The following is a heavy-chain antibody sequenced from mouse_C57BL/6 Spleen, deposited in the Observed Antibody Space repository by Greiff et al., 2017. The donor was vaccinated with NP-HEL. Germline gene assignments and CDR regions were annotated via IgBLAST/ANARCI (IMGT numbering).Heavy chain of an antibody. CDR1: GYTFTNYW. Sequence: VQLQQSGAELVRPGTSVKMSCKASGYTFTNYWIGWAKQRPGHGLEWIGDIYPGGGYTNYNEKFKGKATLTADKSSSTAYMQFSSLTSEDSAIYYCARTSFGYYGSNWYFDVWGTGTTVTVSS. V-gene: IGHV1-63*01. J-gene: IGHJ1*03. D-gene: IGHD1-1*01. CDR3: ARTSFGYYGSNWYFDV. CDR2: IYPGGGYT.